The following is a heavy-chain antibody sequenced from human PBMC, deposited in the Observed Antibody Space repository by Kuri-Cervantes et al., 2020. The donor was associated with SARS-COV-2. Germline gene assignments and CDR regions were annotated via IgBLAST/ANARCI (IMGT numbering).Heavy chain of an antibody. CDR3: ARPGGFLDV. J-gene: IGHJ6*04. Sequence: SETLSLTCTVSGGSISSLYWHWIRQPPGKGLEWIGEINHSGSTNYNPSLKSRVTISVDTSKNQFSLKLSSVTAADTAVYYCARPGGFLDVWGKGTTVTVSS. CDR2: INHSGST. V-gene: IGHV4-34*01. D-gene: IGHD4-23*01. CDR1: GGSISSLY.